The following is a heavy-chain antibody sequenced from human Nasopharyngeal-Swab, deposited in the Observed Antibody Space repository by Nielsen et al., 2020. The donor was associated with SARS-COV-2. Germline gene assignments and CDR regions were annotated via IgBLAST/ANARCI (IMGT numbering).Heavy chain of an antibody. CDR1: GYTFTSYA. J-gene: IGHJ6*02. D-gene: IGHD3-3*01. CDR2: INTNTGNP. Sequence: ASVKVSCKASGYTFTSYAMNWVRQAPGQGLEWMGWINTNTGNPTYAQGFTGRFVFSLDTSVSTAYLQISSLKAEDTAVHYCAREEGITIFGVPIGFGYYGMDVWGQGTTVTVSS. V-gene: IGHV7-4-1*02. CDR3: AREEGITIFGVPIGFGYYGMDV.